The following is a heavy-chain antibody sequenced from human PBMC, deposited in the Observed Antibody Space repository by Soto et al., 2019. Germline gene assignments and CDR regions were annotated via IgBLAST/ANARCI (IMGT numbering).Heavy chain of an antibody. CDR1: GGSISSGGYY. CDR3: ARSSTSANYFDY. CDR2: IYYSGST. J-gene: IGHJ4*02. V-gene: IGHV4-31*03. D-gene: IGHD2-2*01. Sequence: QVQLQESGPGLVKPSQTLSLTCTVSGGSISSGGYYWNCIRQHPGKGLEWIGYIYYSGSTYYNPSLKSRVTISVDTSKNQFSLKLSSVTAADTAVYYCARSSTSANYFDYWGQGTLVTVSS.